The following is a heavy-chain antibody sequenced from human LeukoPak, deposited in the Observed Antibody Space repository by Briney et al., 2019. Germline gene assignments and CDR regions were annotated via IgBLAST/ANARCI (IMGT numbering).Heavy chain of an antibody. J-gene: IGHJ4*02. V-gene: IGHV4-34*09. Sequence: PSQTLSLTCAVYGGSFSGYYWSWPRQPPGKGLEWIGYIYYSGSTYYNPSLKSRVTISVDTSKNQFSLKLSSVTAADTAVYYCARGDQLLSTYDYWGQGTLVTVSS. CDR3: ARGDQLLSTYDY. CDR2: IYYSGST. D-gene: IGHD2-2*01. CDR1: GGSFSGYY.